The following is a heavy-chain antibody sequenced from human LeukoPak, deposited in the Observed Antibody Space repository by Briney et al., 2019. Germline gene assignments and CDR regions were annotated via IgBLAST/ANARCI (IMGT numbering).Heavy chain of an antibody. J-gene: IGHJ4*02. V-gene: IGHV3-7*01. CDR3: ARPYYYSSGSLPY. D-gene: IGHD3-10*01. Sequence: GGSLRLSCAASGFTFSSYWMSWVRQAPGKGLEWVANIKQDGSEKEYVDSVKGRFTISRDNAKNSLYLQMNSLRAEDTAVYYCARPYYYSSGSLPYWGQGTLVTVSS. CDR2: IKQDGSEK. CDR1: GFTFSSYW.